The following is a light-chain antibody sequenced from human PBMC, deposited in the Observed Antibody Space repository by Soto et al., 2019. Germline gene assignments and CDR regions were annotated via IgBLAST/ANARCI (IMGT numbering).Light chain of an antibody. J-gene: IGLJ2*01. CDR3: SSPTSTSTDVV. CDR1: SSDVGGYNY. CDR2: EVT. V-gene: IGLV2-14*01. Sequence: QSALTQPASVSGSPGQSSTISCTGTSSDVGGYNYVSWYQQHPGQAPKVLIFEVTNRPSGISNRFSGSKSGNTASLTISGLQAEDEADYYCSSPTSTSTDVVFGGGTKLTVL.